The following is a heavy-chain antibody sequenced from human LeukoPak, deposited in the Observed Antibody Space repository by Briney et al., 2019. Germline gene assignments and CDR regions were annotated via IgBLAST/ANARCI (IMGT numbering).Heavy chain of an antibody. CDR3: ARETPRRGETRDGYR. J-gene: IGHJ4*02. Sequence: GGSLRLSCAASGFTFRNYWMNWVRQAPGKGLECLANIKEDGSETYYADSVVGRFTISRDNAKNSLHLQMNSLRAEDTAVYYCARETPRRGETRDGYRWGQGTLVTVSS. V-gene: IGHV3-7*01. CDR2: IKEDGSET. D-gene: IGHD5-24*01. CDR1: GFTFRNYW.